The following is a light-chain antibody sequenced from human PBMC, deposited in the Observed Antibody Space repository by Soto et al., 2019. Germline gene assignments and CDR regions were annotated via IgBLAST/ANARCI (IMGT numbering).Light chain of an antibody. Sequence: DIVSTQSPATLSVSPGERATLSCRASQSLSSNLAWYQQKPGQAPRLLIYGASTTATDVPPRFSGSGSGTEFTLTISNLQSEDFAVYYCQQYNDWPRTFGQGTRLENK. CDR3: QQYNDWPRT. V-gene: IGKV3-15*01. CDR2: GAS. CDR1: QSLSSN. J-gene: IGKJ5*01.